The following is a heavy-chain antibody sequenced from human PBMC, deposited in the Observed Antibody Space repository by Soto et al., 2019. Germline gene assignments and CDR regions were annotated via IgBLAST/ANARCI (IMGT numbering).Heavy chain of an antibody. CDR3: ARVGGFGATTIDY. J-gene: IGHJ4*02. CDR1: GGSITNYY. Sequence: SETLSLTCTVSGGSITNYYWSWIRQSPGKGLEWIGCIYYTGSTYYNPSLKSRVTISVDTSKNQFSLKLSSVTAADTAVYYCARVGGFGATTIDYWGQGTLVTVSS. CDR2: IYYTGST. D-gene: IGHD3-10*01. V-gene: IGHV4-59*08.